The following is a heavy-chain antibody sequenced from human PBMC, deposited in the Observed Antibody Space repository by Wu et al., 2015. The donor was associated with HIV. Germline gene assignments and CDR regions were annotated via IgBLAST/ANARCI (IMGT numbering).Heavy chain of an antibody. CDR3: TSYYDSSGPVGLFDD. V-gene: IGHV1-2*02. J-gene: IGHJ4*02. CDR2: IDPNTGGT. D-gene: IGHD3-22*01. Sequence: QVQLVQSGAEVKKPGASVKVSCKASGYTFTGYYLHWVRQAPGQGLEWMGWIDPNTGGTNYAQKFRGRVTMTRDTSISTAYMELSRLRSDDTAVYYCTSYYDSSGPVGLFDDWGRERWSPSPQ. CDR1: GYTFTGYY.